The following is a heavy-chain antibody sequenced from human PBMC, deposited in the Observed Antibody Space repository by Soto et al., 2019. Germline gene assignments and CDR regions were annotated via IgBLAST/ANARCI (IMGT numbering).Heavy chain of an antibody. D-gene: IGHD3-22*01. CDR2: ISSSSTI. CDR3: ARDDYYDSSSPDY. J-gene: IGHJ4*02. V-gene: IGHV3-48*02. Sequence: PGESLKISCAASGFTFSSYSMNWVRQAPGKGLEWVSYISSSSTIYYADSVKGRCTISRDNAKNSLYLQMNSLRDEDTAVYYCARDDYYDSSSPDYWGQGTLVTVSS. CDR1: GFTFSSYS.